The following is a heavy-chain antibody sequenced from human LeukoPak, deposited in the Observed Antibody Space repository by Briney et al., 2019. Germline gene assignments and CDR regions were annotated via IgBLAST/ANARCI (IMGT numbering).Heavy chain of an antibody. Sequence: GGTLRLSCAASGFTFSSYWMSWVRQAPGKGLEWVANIMQDGREKYYVDSVGGRFTISRDNAKNSLYLQMNSLRAEDTALYYCARGWVDCSRSSCYAFDYWGQGTLVTVSS. J-gene: IGHJ4*02. V-gene: IGHV3-7*01. D-gene: IGHD2-2*01. CDR3: ARGWVDCSRSSCYAFDY. CDR1: GFTFSSYW. CDR2: IMQDGREK.